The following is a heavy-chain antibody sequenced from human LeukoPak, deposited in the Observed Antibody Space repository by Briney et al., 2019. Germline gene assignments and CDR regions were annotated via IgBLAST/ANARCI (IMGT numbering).Heavy chain of an antibody. Sequence: PGGSLRLSCAASGFSFNYYWMTWVRQAPGKGLEWVANIKEDGSMKLYLDSVKGRFTISRDNAKNLVFLQMDSLRADDTAVYYCARDGPAATDDLDYWGQGTLVTVSS. D-gene: IGHD1-26*01. CDR2: IKEDGSMK. V-gene: IGHV3-7*01. CDR1: GFSFNYYW. CDR3: ARDGPAATDDLDY. J-gene: IGHJ4*02.